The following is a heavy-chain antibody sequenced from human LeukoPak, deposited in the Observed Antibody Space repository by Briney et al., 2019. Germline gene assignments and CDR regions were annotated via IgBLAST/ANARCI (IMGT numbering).Heavy chain of an antibody. CDR3: ARVVPSSNFDY. J-gene: IGHJ4*02. CDR1: GGSISSYY. CDR2: IYYSGST. V-gene: IGHV4-59*01. D-gene: IGHD6-13*01. Sequence: SETLSLTCTVSGGSISSYYWSWIRQPPGKGLGWIGYIYYSGSTNYNPSLKSRVTISVDTSKNQFSLKLSSVTAADTAVYYCARVVPSSNFDYWGQGTLVTVSS.